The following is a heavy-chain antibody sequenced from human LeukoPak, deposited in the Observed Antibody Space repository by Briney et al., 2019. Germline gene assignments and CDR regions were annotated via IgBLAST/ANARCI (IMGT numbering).Heavy chain of an antibody. CDR2: INAGNGNT. Sequence: ASVKVSCKASGYTFTSYAMHWVRQAPGQRLEWMGWINAGNGNTKYSQEFQGRVTITRDTSASTAYMDLNSLRSEDMAVYYCAVGDYYYDTRFDYWGQGTLVTVSS. CDR3: AVGDYYYDTRFDY. J-gene: IGHJ4*02. V-gene: IGHV1-3*03. CDR1: GYTFTSYA. D-gene: IGHD3-22*01.